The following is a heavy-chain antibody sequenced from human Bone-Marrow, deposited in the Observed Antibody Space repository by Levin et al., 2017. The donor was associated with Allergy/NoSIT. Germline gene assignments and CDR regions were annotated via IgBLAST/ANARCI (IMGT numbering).Heavy chain of an antibody. J-gene: IGHJ6*02. Sequence: GGSLRLSCAASGFTFSSYGMHWVRQAPGKGLEWVAVIWYDGSNKYYADSVKGRFTISRDNSKNTLYLQMNSLRAEDTAVYYCARDLHVGTMVRGVIMGYDYGMDVWGQGTTVTVSS. CDR2: IWYDGSNK. CDR1: GFTFSSYG. CDR3: ARDLHVGTMVRGVIMGYDYGMDV. D-gene: IGHD3-10*01. V-gene: IGHV3-33*01.